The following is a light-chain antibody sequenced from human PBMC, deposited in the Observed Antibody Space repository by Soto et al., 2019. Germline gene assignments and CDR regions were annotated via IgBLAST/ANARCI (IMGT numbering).Light chain of an antibody. CDR3: QQYNNWRT. V-gene: IGKV3-15*01. CDR2: DTS. Sequence: EVVMTQSPASPSVSPGGRDTPSCRARQSINRNLAWYQQKPGQSPRLLMYDTSNRAPGIPARFSGSGSGTDFTLTISSLQSEDFAVYYCQQYNNWRTFGQGTKVDIK. J-gene: IGKJ1*01. CDR1: QSINRN.